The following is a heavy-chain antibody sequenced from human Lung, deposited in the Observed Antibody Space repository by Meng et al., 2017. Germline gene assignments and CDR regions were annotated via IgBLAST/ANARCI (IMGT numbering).Heavy chain of an antibody. V-gene: IGHV1-69*13. D-gene: IGHD3-9*01. Sequence: SVKVSCKASGGTFSTYAITWVRQAPGQGLECMGGIIPIFGTPEYAQKFQGRVTITADESRSTAYMELSSLRSEDTAIYYCARDRGHLRYLDWGQGTLVTVSS. CDR2: IIPIFGTP. CDR3: ARDRGHLRYLD. J-gene: IGHJ4*02. CDR1: GGTFSTYA.